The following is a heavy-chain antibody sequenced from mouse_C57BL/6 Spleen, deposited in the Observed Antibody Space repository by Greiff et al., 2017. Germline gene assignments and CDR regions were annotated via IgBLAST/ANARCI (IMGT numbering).Heavy chain of an antibody. V-gene: IGHV5-6*01. D-gene: IGHD2-5*01. Sequence: EVKLVESGGDLVKPGGSLKLSCAASGFTFSSYGMSWVRQTPDKRLEWVATISSGGSYTYYPDSVKGRFTISRDNAKNTLYLQMSSLKSEDTAMYYCARFYYSNWGFAYWGQGTLVTVSA. J-gene: IGHJ3*01. CDR1: GFTFSSYG. CDR2: ISSGGSYT. CDR3: ARFYYSNWGFAY.